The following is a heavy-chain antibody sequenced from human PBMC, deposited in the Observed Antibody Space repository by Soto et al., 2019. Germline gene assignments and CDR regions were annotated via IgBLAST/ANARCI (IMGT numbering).Heavy chain of an antibody. CDR3: ARGPLTATIIFY. CDR2: INPSTGGT. CDR1: GDTFTTYH. D-gene: IGHD5-12*01. V-gene: IGHV1-46*01. Sequence: GASVKVSCKSSGDTFTTYHMHWVRQAPGRGLEWMGIINPSTGGTSYAQKFQGRVTMTRDTSASTAYMELSSLRSEDTAVYYCARGPLTATIIFYWGQGTLVTVSS. J-gene: IGHJ4*02.